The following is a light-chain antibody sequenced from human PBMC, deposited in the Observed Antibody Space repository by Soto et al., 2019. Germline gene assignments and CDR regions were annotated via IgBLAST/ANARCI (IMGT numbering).Light chain of an antibody. Sequence: QSVLTQPPSVSGAPGQRVTISCTGSSSNIGTPYDVHWYQQLPGTAPKLLIYGNTNRPSGVPDRFSGSKSGTSASLAITGLQAEDEADYYCQSYDSTLRGWVFGGGTQLTVL. CDR3: QSYDSTLRGWV. CDR1: SSNIGTPYD. J-gene: IGLJ3*02. V-gene: IGLV1-40*01. CDR2: GNT.